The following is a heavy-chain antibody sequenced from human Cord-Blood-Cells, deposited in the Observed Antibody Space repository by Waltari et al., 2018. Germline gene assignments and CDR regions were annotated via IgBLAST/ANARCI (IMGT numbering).Heavy chain of an antibody. Sequence: QLQLQESGPGLVKPSETLSLTCTVSGGSISSSSYNWGWIRQPPGKGLEWIGSIYYSGSTYYNPSLKSRVTISVDTSKNQFSLKLSSVTAADTAVYYCARLDDGYCSSTSCYTFDYWGQGTLVTVSS. CDR2: IYYSGST. J-gene: IGHJ4*02. D-gene: IGHD2-2*02. V-gene: IGHV4-39*01. CDR1: GGSISSSSYN. CDR3: ARLDDGYCSSTSCYTFDY.